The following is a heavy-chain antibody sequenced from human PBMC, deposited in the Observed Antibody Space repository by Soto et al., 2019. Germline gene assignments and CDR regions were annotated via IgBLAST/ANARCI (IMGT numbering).Heavy chain of an antibody. CDR1: GYTLTELS. J-gene: IGHJ5*01. CDR2: FDPEDGET. Sequence: ASVKVSCKVSGYTLTELSMHWVRQAPGKGLEWMGGFDPEDGETIYAQKLQGRVTMTTDTSTSTAYMELRSLRSDDTAVYYCARGLLDCSNGRCYFCWSDSWGQGTLVTVSS. D-gene: IGHD2-8*01. CDR3: ARGLLDCSNGRCYFCWSDS. V-gene: IGHV1-24*01.